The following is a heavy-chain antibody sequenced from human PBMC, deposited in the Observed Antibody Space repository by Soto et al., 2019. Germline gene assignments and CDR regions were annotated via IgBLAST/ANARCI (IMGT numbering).Heavy chain of an antibody. CDR1: GGSIRSTYYY. Sequence: QLQLQESGPGLVKPSETLSLTCTVSGGSIRSTYYYWGWIRQPPGKGLEWIGGVYYTGNTHYNPSLKSRVTISVDTSKNQFYLNLTSVTAADTAVYYCARQDNIVVVPAAVHYWGPGTLVTVSS. D-gene: IGHD2-2*02. CDR2: VYYTGNT. CDR3: ARQDNIVVVPAAVHY. V-gene: IGHV4-39*01. J-gene: IGHJ4*02.